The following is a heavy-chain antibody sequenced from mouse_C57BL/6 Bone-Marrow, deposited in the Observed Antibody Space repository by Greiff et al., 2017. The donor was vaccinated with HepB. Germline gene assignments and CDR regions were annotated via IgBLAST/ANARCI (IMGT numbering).Heavy chain of an antibody. V-gene: IGHV1-69*01. CDR3: ARGGWSRGFAY. J-gene: IGHJ3*01. D-gene: IGHD2-3*01. CDR2: IDPSDSYT. Sequence: QVQLQQPGAELVMPGASVKLSCKASGYTFTSYWMHWVKQRPGQGLEWIGEIDPSDSYTNYNQKFKGKSTLTVDKSYSTAYMQLSSLTSEDSAVYYCARGGWSRGFAYWGQGTLVTVSA. CDR1: GYTFTSYW.